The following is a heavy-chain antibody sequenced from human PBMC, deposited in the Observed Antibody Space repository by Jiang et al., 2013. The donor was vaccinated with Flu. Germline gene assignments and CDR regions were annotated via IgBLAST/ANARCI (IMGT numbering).Heavy chain of an antibody. V-gene: IGHV1-18*01. CDR1: GYAFTSHG. D-gene: IGHD2-15*01. J-gene: IGHJ4*02. CDR2: ISAYNGFT. Sequence: EVKKPGASVKVSCKASGYAFTSHGINWVRQAPGQGLEWLGWISAYNGFTNYAQKLQGRVTMTTDTSTSTAYMELRNLRSDDTALYYCARVSGSAPVYYFDYWGQGALVTVSS. CDR3: ARVSGSAPVYYFDY.